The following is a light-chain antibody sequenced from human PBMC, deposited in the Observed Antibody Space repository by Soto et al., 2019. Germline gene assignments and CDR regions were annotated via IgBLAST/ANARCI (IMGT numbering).Light chain of an antibody. Sequence: EMVMTQSPATLSVSPGETATLSCRASQSVSSNLAWYQQKPGQAPSLLIYGASTRATDIPPRFSGSGSGTEFTLTITSLQSEDFAVYYCQQYKNWPPLTFGGGTKVDIK. CDR1: QSVSSN. CDR2: GAS. CDR3: QQYKNWPPLT. J-gene: IGKJ4*01. V-gene: IGKV3-15*01.